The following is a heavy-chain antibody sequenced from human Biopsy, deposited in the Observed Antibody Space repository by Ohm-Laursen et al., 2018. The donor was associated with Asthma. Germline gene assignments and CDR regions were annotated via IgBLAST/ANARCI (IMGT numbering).Heavy chain of an antibody. CDR1: GGTFNTYV. Sequence: EASVKVSCNSLGGTFNTYVIGWARQAPGQGLEWMGGINSVFGTTTYPQKFQDRVTITADDSTSTVYMELSSLRSEDTAVYYCARKAGSCISRTCYSLDFWGQGTLVTVSS. J-gene: IGHJ4*02. V-gene: IGHV1-69*13. CDR2: INSVFGTT. CDR3: ARKAGSCISRTCYSLDF. D-gene: IGHD2-2*01.